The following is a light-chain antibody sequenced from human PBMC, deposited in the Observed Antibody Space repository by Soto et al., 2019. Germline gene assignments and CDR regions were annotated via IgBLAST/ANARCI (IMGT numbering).Light chain of an antibody. CDR3: QSYDSSLSGSV. J-gene: IGLJ7*01. CDR2: GNI. Sequence: QSVLAQPPSVSGAPGQRVTISCTGSRSNIGAGYDVHWYQQVPGTAPKLLIYGNINRPSGVPDRFSGSKSGTSASLAITGLQAEDEADYYCQSYDSSLSGSVFGGGTQLTVL. CDR1: RSNIGAGYD. V-gene: IGLV1-40*01.